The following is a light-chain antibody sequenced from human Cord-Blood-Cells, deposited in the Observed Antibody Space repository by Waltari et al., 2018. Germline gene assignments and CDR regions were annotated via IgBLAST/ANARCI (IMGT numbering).Light chain of an antibody. CDR1: VLAKKY. CDR3: YSAADNNLGV. Sequence: SYDLTQPSSVSVSPGQTARITCSGDVLAKKYARWFQQKPGQAPVPVIYKDSERPSGIPERFSGSSSGTTVTLTISGAQVEDEADYYCYSAADNNLGVFGGGTKLTVL. CDR2: KDS. J-gene: IGLJ3*02. V-gene: IGLV3-27*01.